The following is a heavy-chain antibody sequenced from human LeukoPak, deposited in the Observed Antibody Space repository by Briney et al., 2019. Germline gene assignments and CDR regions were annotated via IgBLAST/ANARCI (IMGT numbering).Heavy chain of an antibody. V-gene: IGHV3-23*01. CDR1: GFTFSSYA. D-gene: IGHD3-9*01. J-gene: IGHJ3*02. Sequence: GGSLRLSCAASGFTFSSYAMSWVRQAPGKGLEWVSAISGSGGSTYYADSVKGRFTISRDNSKNTLYLQMNSLRAEDTAVYYCAKLKLRSAYYDILPGLGDWAFDIWGQGTMVTVSS. CDR3: AKLKLRSAYYDILPGLGDWAFDI. CDR2: ISGSGGST.